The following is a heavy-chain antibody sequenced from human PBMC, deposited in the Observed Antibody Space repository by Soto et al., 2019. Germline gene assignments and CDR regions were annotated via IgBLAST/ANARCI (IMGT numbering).Heavy chain of an antibody. V-gene: IGHV1-18*04. J-gene: IGHJ3*02. Sequence: QAQLEQSGPEVKRPGASLKVSCKASAYTFTSYHISWVRQAPGQGLEWIGWINAFDDDTNYSQKFQDRVTMTAHRSTDTAYLDLRGLGSDDTAIYYCGRNLYGRAFDIWGQGTMVTVSS. D-gene: IGHD2-8*01. CDR1: AYTFTSYH. CDR2: INAFDDDT. CDR3: GRNLYGRAFDI.